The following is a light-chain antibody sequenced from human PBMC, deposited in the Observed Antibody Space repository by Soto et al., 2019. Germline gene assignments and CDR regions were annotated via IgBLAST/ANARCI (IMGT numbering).Light chain of an antibody. CDR2: AAS. CDR1: QTIGRW. CDR3: LQYKNSPIT. V-gene: IGKV1-5*01. Sequence: DIQMAQYPSTLSESVGDRVTISCRASQTIGRWLAWYQQKPGKAPKRLIFAASSLQSGVPSRFSGSGSGTDFTLTISSLQPEDFATYYCLQYKNSPITFGQGTRLEI. J-gene: IGKJ5*01.